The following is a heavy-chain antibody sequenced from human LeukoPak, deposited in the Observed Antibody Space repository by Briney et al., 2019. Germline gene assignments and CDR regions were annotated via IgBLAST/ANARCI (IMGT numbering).Heavy chain of an antibody. CDR2: IIPIFGTA. CDR3: ARGFITMVRGVTLYWFDP. J-gene: IGHJ5*02. Sequence: SVKVSCKASGGTFSSYAISWVRQAPGQGLEWMGGIIPIFGTANYAQKFQGRVTITADESTSTAYMELSSLRSEDTAVYYCARGFITMVRGVTLYWFDPWGQGTLVTVSS. D-gene: IGHD3-10*01. CDR1: GGTFSSYA. V-gene: IGHV1-69*13.